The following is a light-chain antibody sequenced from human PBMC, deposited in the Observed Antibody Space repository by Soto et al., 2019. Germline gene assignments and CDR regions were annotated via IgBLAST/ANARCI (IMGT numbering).Light chain of an antibody. V-gene: IGLV2-14*01. CDR3: SSYTSSHVV. CDR2: DVS. Sequence: QSALTQPASLSGSPGQSTTISCTGTSSDVGGYNYVSWYQQHPGKAPKLMIYDVSNRPSGVSNRFSGSKSGNTASLTISGLQAEDEADYYCSSYTSSHVVFGGGTKLTVL. J-gene: IGLJ2*01. CDR1: SSDVGGYNY.